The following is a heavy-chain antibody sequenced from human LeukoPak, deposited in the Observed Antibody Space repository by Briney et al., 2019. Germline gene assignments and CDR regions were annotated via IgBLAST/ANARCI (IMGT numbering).Heavy chain of an antibody. D-gene: IGHD1-1*01. J-gene: IGHJ4*02. Sequence: ASVKVSCKASGYTFTSYAMNWVRQAPGQGLEWMGRINPNSGGTNYAQKFQGRVTMTRDTSISTAYMELSRLRSDDTAVYYCAVPGGYSDFDYWGQGTLVTVSS. CDR1: GYTFTSYA. CDR3: AVPGGYSDFDY. CDR2: INPNSGGT. V-gene: IGHV1-2*06.